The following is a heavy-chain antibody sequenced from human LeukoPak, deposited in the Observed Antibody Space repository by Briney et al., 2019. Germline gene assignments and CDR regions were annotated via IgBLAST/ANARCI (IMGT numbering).Heavy chain of an antibody. V-gene: IGHV3-21*01. D-gene: IGHD6-13*01. J-gene: IGHJ6*03. CDR1: GFTFSSYS. CDR2: ISSSSSYI. Sequence: GGSLRLSCAASGFTFSSYSMNWVRQAPGKGLEWVSSISSSSSYIYYADSVKGRFTISRDNAKNSLYLQMNSLRAEDTAVYYCARGGQQLGTGFGYYYYYMDVWGKGTTVTVSS. CDR3: ARGGQQLGTGFGYYYYYMDV.